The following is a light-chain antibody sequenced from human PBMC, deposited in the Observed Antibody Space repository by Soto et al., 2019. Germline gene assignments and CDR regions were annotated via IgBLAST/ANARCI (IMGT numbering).Light chain of an antibody. CDR1: RSVSNNY. J-gene: IGKJ1*01. CDR2: GAS. Sequence: EIVLTQSPGTLSLSPGERATLSCRASRSVSNNYVAWYQRKPGHAPRLLIYGASSRATDIPRRFSGSGSGTEFTLTITRLEPEDFAVYYCQQYGSSPPTFGQGTKVESK. CDR3: QQYGSSPPT. V-gene: IGKV3-20*01.